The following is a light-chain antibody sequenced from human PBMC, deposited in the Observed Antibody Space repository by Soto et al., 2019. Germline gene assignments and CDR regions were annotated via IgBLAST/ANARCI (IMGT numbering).Light chain of an antibody. V-gene: IGKV1-5*03. CDR3: QQYNSYPYT. CDR2: MAS. J-gene: IGKJ2*01. CDR1: QDLSSW. Sequence: DIPMTQSPSTLSVSVGDRVTITCRASQDLSSWLAWYQQKPGKAPKVLIYMASNLESGVPSRFSGSGSGTEFTLTISSLQPDDFATYYCQQYNSYPYTFGQGTKLEIK.